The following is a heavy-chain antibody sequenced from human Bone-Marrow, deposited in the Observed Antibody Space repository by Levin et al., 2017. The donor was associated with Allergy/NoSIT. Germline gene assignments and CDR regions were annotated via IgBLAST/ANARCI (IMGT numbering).Heavy chain of an antibody. CDR2: IIGSGSAT. CDR1: GFTSGYFA. J-gene: IGHJ1*01. V-gene: IGHV3-23*01. Sequence: ESLKISCAASGFTSGYFAMSWVRQTPGKGLEWVSSIIGSGSATYYAESVRGRFTISRDESKNTLYLQMNNLSADDTALYYCAKMEQQLVQGTFQEWGQGTLVTVSS. CDR3: AKMEQQLVQGTFQE. D-gene: IGHD1-1*01.